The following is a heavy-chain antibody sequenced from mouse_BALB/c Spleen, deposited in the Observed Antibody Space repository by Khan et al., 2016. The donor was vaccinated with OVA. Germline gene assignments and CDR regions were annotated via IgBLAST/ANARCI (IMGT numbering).Heavy chain of an antibody. CDR2: IRTKSNNYAT. J-gene: IGHJ1*01. D-gene: IGHD2-12*01. V-gene: IGHV10-1*02. CDR3: VRHAYYKDDWYFDV. CDR1: GFTFNTYA. Sequence: EMQLVESGGGLVQPKGSLKLSCAASGFTFNTYAMNWVRQAPGKGLEWVSRIRTKSNNYATYYAGSVKDRFTISRDDSQSILYLQMNNLKTEDTAMYYCVRHAYYKDDWYFDVWGAGTSVTVSS.